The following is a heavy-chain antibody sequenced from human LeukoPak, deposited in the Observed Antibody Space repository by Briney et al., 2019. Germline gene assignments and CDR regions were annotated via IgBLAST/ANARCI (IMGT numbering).Heavy chain of an antibody. V-gene: IGHV3-7*01. CDR1: GFTFSNAW. J-gene: IGHJ4*02. CDR2: IKQDGSEK. CDR3: AREAVVTVASIPGPPGY. Sequence: PGGSLRLSCAASGFTFSNAWMAWVRQVPGRGLEWVATIKQDGSEKFYVDSVRGRFTISRVNAKNSLYLQMKSLRVEDTAVYYCAREAVVTVASIPGPPGYWGQGVLVTVSS. D-gene: IGHD2-2*02.